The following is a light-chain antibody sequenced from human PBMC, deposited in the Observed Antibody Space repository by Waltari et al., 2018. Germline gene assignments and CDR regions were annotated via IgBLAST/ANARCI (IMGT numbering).Light chain of an antibody. V-gene: IGKV2D-29*02. CDR3: MQSTGDPYS. Sequence: DIVMTQTPLSLPVTPGEPASISCRSSQSLLHRNGNTYLHWYLQKPGQSPRLLIYKVTNRESGVPDRFSGSASGTDFTLKISRVEPEDVGVYYCMQSTGDPYSFGQGTKVEIK. J-gene: IGKJ2*03. CDR2: KVT. CDR1: QSLLHRNGNTY.